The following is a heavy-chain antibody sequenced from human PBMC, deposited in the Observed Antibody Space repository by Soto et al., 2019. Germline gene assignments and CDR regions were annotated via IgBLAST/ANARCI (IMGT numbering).Heavy chain of an antibody. CDR3: ATYSSGWIIFDY. CDR2: FDPEDGET. CDR1: GSTLTELS. D-gene: IGHD6-19*01. Sequence: GASVKVSCKVSGSTLTELSMHWVRQAPGKGLEWMGGFDPEDGETIYAQKFQGRVTMTEDTSTDTAYMELSSLRSEDMAVYYCATYSSGWIIFDYWGQGTLVTVSS. J-gene: IGHJ4*02. V-gene: IGHV1-24*01.